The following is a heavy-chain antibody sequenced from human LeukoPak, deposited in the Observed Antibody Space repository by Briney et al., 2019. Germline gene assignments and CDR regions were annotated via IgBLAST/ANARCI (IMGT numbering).Heavy chain of an antibody. CDR2: ISSSGSTI. V-gene: IGHV3-48*03. D-gene: IGHD6-13*01. CDR1: GFTFSSYE. Sequence: GGSLRLSCAASGFTFSSYEMNWVRQAPGKGLEWVSYISSSGSTIYYADSVKGRFTISRDTAKNSLYLQMNSLRAEDTAVYYCARDIAAAGLFFDYWGQGTLVTVSS. J-gene: IGHJ4*02. CDR3: ARDIAAAGLFFDY.